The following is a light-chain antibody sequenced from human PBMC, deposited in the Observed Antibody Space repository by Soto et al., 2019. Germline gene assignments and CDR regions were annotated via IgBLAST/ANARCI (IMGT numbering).Light chain of an antibody. CDR3: QAYDYSLTASV. J-gene: IGLJ3*02. V-gene: IGLV2-23*01. CDR1: SRDLGSSNL. CDR2: AAT. Sequence: QSVLTQPASVSGSPGQSITISCSGASRDLGSSNLVSWYQQHPGQAPKLVFYAATSRPSGVSSRFFGSKSGNTASLTISGLQTDDEADYYCQAYDYSLTASVFGGGTKLTVL.